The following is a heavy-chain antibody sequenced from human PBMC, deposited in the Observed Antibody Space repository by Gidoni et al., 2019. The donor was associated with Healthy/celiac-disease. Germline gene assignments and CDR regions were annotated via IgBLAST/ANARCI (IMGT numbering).Heavy chain of an antibody. J-gene: IGHJ3*02. CDR2: ILPILGIA. Sequence: QVQLVQSGAEVKKPGSSVKVSCKASGGTFSSYTISWVRQAPGQGLEWMGRILPILGIANYAQKFQGRVTITADKSTSTAYMELSSLRSEDTAVYYCARGTHDYGDYGSRPDAFDIWGQGTMVTVSS. V-gene: IGHV1-69*02. CDR3: ARGTHDYGDYGSRPDAFDI. CDR1: GGTFSSYT. D-gene: IGHD4-17*01.